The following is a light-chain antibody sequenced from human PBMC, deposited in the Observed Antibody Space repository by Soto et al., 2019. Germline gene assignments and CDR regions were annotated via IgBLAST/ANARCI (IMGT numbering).Light chain of an antibody. CDR2: DAS. J-gene: IGKJ1*01. V-gene: IGKV1-5*01. Sequence: DIQMTQSPSTLSATAGDRVTITCRASQSISSWLAWYQQKPGKAPKLLIYDASNLEGGVPSRFSGSGSGTEFTLTISSLQPDDFATYYCQHYNSYSEAFGQGTKVDIK. CDR1: QSISSW. CDR3: QHYNSYSEA.